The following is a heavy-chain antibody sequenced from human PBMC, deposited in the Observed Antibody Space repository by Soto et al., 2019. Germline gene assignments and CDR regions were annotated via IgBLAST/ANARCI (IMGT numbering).Heavy chain of an antibody. Sequence: SVKVSCKASGGTFSSYAISWVRQAPGQGLEWMGGIIPIFGTANYAQKFQGRVTITADESTSTAYMELSSLRSEDTAVYYCARGIAAAGTGRASYYYYYYGMDVWGQGTTVTVS. V-gene: IGHV1-69*13. CDR2: IIPIFGTA. J-gene: IGHJ6*02. D-gene: IGHD6-13*01. CDR3: ARGIAAAGTGRASYYYYYYGMDV. CDR1: GGTFSSYA.